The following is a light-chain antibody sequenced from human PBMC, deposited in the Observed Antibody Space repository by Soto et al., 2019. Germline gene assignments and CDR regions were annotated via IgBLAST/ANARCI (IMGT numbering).Light chain of an antibody. Sequence: DIQMTQSPSSVSASVGDRVTITCRASQGISNWLAWYQQQPGKAPKLLIYGASSLQSGVPSRFSGGGSVTHFTLIISSVRPEDFAYYYGQQPNTFLPLTSGGSTKVEI. J-gene: IGKJ4*01. CDR3: QQPNTFLPLT. V-gene: IGKV1-12*01. CDR1: QGISNW. CDR2: GAS.